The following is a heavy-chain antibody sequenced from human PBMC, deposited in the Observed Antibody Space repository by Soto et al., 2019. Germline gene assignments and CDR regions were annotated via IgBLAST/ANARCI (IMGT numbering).Heavy chain of an antibody. CDR3: AKVGNDYGGDFDY. CDR2: ISYDGSNK. D-gene: IGHD4-17*01. J-gene: IGHJ4*02. CDR1: GFTFSSYG. V-gene: IGHV3-30*18. Sequence: QVQLVESGGGVVQPGRSLRLSCAASGFTFSSYGMHWVRQAPGKGLEWVAVISYDGSNKYYADSVKGRFTISRDNSKNTRYLQMNSLRAEDTAVYYCAKVGNDYGGDFDYWGQGTLVTVSS.